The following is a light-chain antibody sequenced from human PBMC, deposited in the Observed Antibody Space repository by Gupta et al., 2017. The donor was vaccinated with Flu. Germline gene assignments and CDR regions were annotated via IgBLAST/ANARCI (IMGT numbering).Light chain of an antibody. CDR2: SKN. Sequence: QSVLTQPPSASGTPGQRVTISCSGSSSNIGSNYVYWYQQLQGTDPKLRIESKNQRPSGVPDRVSGSTSATSASLAISGLQSEDEADYYCAAWDDSLNGSVFGGGTKITVI. V-gene: IGLV1-47*02. J-gene: IGLJ3*02. CDR3: AAWDDSLNGSV. CDR1: SSNIGSNY.